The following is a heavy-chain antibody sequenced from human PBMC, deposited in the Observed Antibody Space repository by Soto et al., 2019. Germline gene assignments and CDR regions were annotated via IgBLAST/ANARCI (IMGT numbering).Heavy chain of an antibody. Sequence: GASGKVSCKASGGTFSSYAISWVRQAPGQGLEWMGGIIPIVGTADYAQKFQGRVTMTGDTSASTAYMELSSLRSEDTAVYYCARSSGGNFGIIIEGTNWFAPWGQGTLVTVSS. D-gene: IGHD1-26*01. CDR1: GGTFSSYA. J-gene: IGHJ5*02. CDR3: ARSSGGNFGIIIEGTNWFAP. V-gene: IGHV1-69*06. CDR2: IIPIVGTA.